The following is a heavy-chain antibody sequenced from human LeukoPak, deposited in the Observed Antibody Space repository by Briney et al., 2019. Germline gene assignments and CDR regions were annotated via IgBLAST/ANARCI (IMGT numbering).Heavy chain of an antibody. CDR2: TNHSGST. J-gene: IGHJ4*02. D-gene: IGHD1-1*01. CDR1: GESFSGYY. Sequence: PSETLSLTCAVYGESFSGYYWTWIRQPPGKGLEWIGQTNHSGSTSYNPSLKSRVTISVATSKNQFSLRLNSVTAADTAVYYCARRGTIGTTTVDYWGQGTPVTVSS. V-gene: IGHV4-34*01. CDR3: ARRGTIGTTTVDY.